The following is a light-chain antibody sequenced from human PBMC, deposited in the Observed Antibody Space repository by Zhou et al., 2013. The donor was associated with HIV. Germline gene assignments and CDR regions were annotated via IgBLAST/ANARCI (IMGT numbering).Light chain of an antibody. Sequence: DIVMTQSPLSLPVSPGEPASISCRASQSLVHSNGYNFLDWYLQKPGQSPRLLIYLGSNRASGVPDRLSGSGSGTIFTLKISRVEAEDVGIYYCLQALQSPPMYTFGQGTKLEIK. CDR1: QSLVHSNGYNF. CDR2: LGS. CDR3: LQALQSPPMYT. V-gene: IGKV2-28*01. J-gene: IGKJ2*01.